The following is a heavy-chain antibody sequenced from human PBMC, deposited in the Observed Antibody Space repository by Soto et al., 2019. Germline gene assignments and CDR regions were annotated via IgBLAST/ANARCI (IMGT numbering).Heavy chain of an antibody. CDR1: GFIITNYW. Sequence: EVQLVESGGGLVQPGGSLRLSCAASGFIITNYWMHWVRQVPGKGLVWVSRINSDGSNVSYADSVKGRFTISRDNAKNTLYLQMNSLRAEDTAVYYCAGGPTGGYWGQGTLVTVSS. D-gene: IGHD3-16*01. V-gene: IGHV3-74*01. J-gene: IGHJ4*02. CDR2: INSDGSNV. CDR3: AGGPTGGY.